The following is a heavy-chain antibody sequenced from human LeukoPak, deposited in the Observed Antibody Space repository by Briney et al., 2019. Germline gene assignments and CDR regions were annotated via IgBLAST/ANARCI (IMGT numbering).Heavy chain of an antibody. CDR3: AYDSSGYFDY. D-gene: IGHD3-22*01. J-gene: IGHJ4*02. CDR2: ISYDGSNK. V-gene: IGHV3-30*18. Sequence: GGSLRLSCAASGFTFSSYCMHWIRQAPGKGLEWVAVISYDGSNKYYGDSVKGRFTISRDNSKNTLYLQMNSMRAEDTAVYYCAYDSSGYFDYWGQGTLVTVSS. CDR1: GFTFSSYC.